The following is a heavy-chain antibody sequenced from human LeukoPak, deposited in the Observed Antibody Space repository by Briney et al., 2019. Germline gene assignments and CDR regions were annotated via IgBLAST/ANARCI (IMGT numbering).Heavy chain of an antibody. CDR1: GFTFSSYS. D-gene: IGHD2-15*01. Sequence: GSLRLSCVGSGFTFSSYSMNWVRQAPGKGLEWVSSISSSSSYIYYADPVKGRFTISRDNAKNSLYLQMNSLRAEDTAVYYCARGGYCSGGSCYPGEGYWGQGTLVTVSS. CDR2: ISSSSSYI. V-gene: IGHV3-21*01. CDR3: ARGGYCSGGSCYPGEGY. J-gene: IGHJ4*02.